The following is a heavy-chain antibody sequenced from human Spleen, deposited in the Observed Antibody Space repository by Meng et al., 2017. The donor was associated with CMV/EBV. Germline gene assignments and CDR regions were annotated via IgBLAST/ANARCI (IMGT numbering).Heavy chain of an antibody. CDR3: ARGPARVYYYYGMDV. Sequence: SVKVSCEASGGTFSNYAISWVRQAPGQGLEWMGGIIPIFATANYAQKFQGRVTITTDESTSTAYMDLSSLRSEDTAVYYCARGPARVYYYYGMDVWGQGTTVTVSS. J-gene: IGHJ6*02. D-gene: IGHD2-2*01. CDR2: IIPIFATA. V-gene: IGHV1-69*05. CDR1: GGTFSNYA.